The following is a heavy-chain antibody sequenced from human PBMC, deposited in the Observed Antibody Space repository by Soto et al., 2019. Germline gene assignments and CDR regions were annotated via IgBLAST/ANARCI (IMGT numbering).Heavy chain of an antibody. J-gene: IGHJ6*02. D-gene: IGHD2-21*01. V-gene: IGHV4-30-4*01. CDR3: ARESISFSRMDV. CDR2: IYYSGSP. CDR1: GGSIRSGDYY. Sequence: PSETLSLTCTVSGGSIRSGDYYWSWIRQPPGKGLEWIGYIYYSGSPYYNPSLKSRVTLSLGTSKNQFSLKLTSVTAADSAVYYCARESISFSRMDVWGQGTTVTVSS.